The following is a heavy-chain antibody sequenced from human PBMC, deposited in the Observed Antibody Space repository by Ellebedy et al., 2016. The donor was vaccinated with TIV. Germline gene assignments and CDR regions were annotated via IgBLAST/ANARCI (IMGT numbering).Heavy chain of an antibody. Sequence: PGGSLRLSCAASGFTFFSYAMNWVRQAPGKGLEWVSSIRNSGGSTHYADSVKGRFTISRDNSKNTLHLQMNSLRAEDTAVYYCAKDNSGTYYYYGMDVWGQGTTVTVSS. J-gene: IGHJ6*02. D-gene: IGHD1-26*01. CDR1: GFTFFSYA. CDR2: IRNSGGST. CDR3: AKDNSGTYYYYGMDV. V-gene: IGHV3-23*01.